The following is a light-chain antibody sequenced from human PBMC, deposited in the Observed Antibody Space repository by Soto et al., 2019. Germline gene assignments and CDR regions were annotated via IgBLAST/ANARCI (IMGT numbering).Light chain of an antibody. V-gene: IGKV1-6*01. CDR1: QGIGND. J-gene: IGKJ1*01. CDR2: AAS. Sequence: AIQMTQSPSSLSASVGDRVTITCRASQGIGNDLGWYQQKPGKAPKLLIYAASSLQSGVPSRFSGNGSGTDFTLTISSLQPEDFATYYCLQDYNYPHTFGQGTKVEIK. CDR3: LQDYNYPHT.